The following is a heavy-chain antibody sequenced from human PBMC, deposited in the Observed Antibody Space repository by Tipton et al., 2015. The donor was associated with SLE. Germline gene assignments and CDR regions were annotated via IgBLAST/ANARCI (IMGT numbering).Heavy chain of an antibody. CDR1: GGSISGYY. Sequence: LRLSCTVSGGSISGYYWSWVRQPPGQGLEWIGYIHYRGSTNYNPSLKSRVTISLDTSENQFSLKLSSVTAADTAVYYCARDRYCGAGGCFDWYFDLWGRGTLVTVSS. CDR2: IHYRGST. J-gene: IGHJ2*01. V-gene: IGHV4-59*01. CDR3: ARDRYCGAGGCFDWYFDL. D-gene: IGHD2-15*01.